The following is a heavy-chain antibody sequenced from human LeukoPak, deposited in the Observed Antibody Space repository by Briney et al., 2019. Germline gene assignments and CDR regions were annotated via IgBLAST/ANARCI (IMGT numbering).Heavy chain of an antibody. J-gene: IGHJ4*02. V-gene: IGHV3-21*04. CDR2: ISSSGTYI. D-gene: IGHD3-10*01. CDR3: AKGPVYYGSGSYYFDPFDY. CDR1: GFTFSRFS. Sequence: GSLRLSCAASGFTFSRFSMNWVRQAPGKGLEWVSSISSSGTYIYYADSVKGRFTISRDNSKNTLYLQMNSLRAEDTAVYYCAKGPVYYGSGSYYFDPFDYWGQGTLVTVSS.